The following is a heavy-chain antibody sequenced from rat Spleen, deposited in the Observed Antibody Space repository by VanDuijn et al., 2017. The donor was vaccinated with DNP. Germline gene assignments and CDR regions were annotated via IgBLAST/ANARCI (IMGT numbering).Heavy chain of an antibody. CDR2: ISYDGVSI. V-gene: IGHV5-22*01. J-gene: IGHJ2*01. CDR1: GFTFSDYY. CDR3: ARQYYGYNSFDY. D-gene: IGHD1-9*01. Sequence: EVQLVASGGGLVEPGRSLKLSCAASGFTFSDYYMAWVRQAPRKGLEWVASISYDGVSIHYRDSGKGRFTISRDNAKSTLYLQMNSLRSEDTATYYCARQYYGYNSFDYWGQGVMVTVSS.